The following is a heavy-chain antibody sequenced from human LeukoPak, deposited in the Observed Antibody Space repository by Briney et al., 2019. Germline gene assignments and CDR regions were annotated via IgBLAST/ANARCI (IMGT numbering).Heavy chain of an antibody. V-gene: IGHV1-18*01. CDR3: TRDVNWDLDY. CDR1: GYTFTTYG. J-gene: IGHJ4*02. CDR2: ISTRSGNT. Sequence: ASVKVSCKASGYTFTTYGISWVRQAPGQGLEWMGWISTRSGNTKYPQKFQGRVTMTADTSTSTAYMELRSLGSADTAVYYCTRDVNWDLDYWGQGTLVTVSS. D-gene: IGHD7-27*01.